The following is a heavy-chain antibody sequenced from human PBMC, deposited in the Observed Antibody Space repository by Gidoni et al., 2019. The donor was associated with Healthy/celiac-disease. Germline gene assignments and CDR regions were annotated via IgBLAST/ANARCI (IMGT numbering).Heavy chain of an antibody. J-gene: IGHJ2*01. CDR1: GFTFISYS. CDR2: ISSSSSYI. V-gene: IGHV3-21*01. D-gene: IGHD7-27*01. CDR3: ARDLLTGDLGVNWYFDL. Sequence: EVQLVESGGGLVKPGGSLRLSCAASGFTFISYSMNWVRQAPGKGLEWVSSISSSSSYIYYADSVKGRFTISRDNAKNSLYLQMNSLRAEDTAVYYCARDLLTGDLGVNWYFDLWGRGTLVTVSS.